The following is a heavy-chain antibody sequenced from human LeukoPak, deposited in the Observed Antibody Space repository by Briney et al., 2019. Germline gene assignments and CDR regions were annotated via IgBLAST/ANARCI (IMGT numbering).Heavy chain of an antibody. CDR2: INPGGGST. Sequence: ASVKVSCKASGYTFTSYYMHWVRQAPGQGLEWMGIINPGGGSTSYAQKFQGRVTMTGDTSTSTVYMELSSLRSEDTAVYYCARQDSSGYYDYWGQGTLVTVSS. J-gene: IGHJ4*02. V-gene: IGHV1-46*01. D-gene: IGHD3-22*01. CDR1: GYTFTSYY. CDR3: ARQDSSGYYDY.